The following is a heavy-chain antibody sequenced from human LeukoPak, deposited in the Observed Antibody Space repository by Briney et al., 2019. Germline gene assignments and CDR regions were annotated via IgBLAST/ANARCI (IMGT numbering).Heavy chain of an antibody. CDR2: ISYDGSNK. J-gene: IGHJ3*02. V-gene: IGHV3-30-3*01. CDR1: GFTFSSYA. CDR3: ARDRFYYGSGPPDAFDI. Sequence: GGSLRLSCAASGFTFSSYAMHWVRQAPGKRLEWVAVISYDGSNKYYADSVRGRFTISRDNSKNTLYLQMNSLRAEDTAVYYCARDRFYYGSGPPDAFDIWGQGTMVTVSS. D-gene: IGHD3-10*01.